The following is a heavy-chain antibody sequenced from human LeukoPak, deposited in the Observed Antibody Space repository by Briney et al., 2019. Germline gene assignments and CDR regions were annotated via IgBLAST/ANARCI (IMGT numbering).Heavy chain of an antibody. J-gene: IGHJ4*02. Sequence: GGSLRLSCVGSGFSFRSYVMSWVRQAPEKGLEWVSVVSGSGESTYYADSVKGRFTIYRDKSKNTMYLQMNGLRIERTAIYYCVKVTYDYVWGSYESWGQGTLVTVSS. CDR3: VKVTYDYVWGSYES. CDR1: GFSFRSYV. CDR2: VSGSGEST. V-gene: IGHV3-23*01. D-gene: IGHD3-16*01.